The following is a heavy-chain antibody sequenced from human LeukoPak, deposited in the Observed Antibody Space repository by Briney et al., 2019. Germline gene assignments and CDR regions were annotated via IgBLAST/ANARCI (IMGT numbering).Heavy chain of an antibody. D-gene: IGHD3-16*02. CDR1: GYTFTGYY. CDR3: ARGRSGELPFPLYYIDV. CDR2: INPNSGGT. Sequence: ASVKVSCKASGYTFTGYYMHWVRQAPGQGLEWMGWINPNSGGTNYAQKFQGRVTMTRDTSISTAYMELSRLRSDDTAVYYCARGRSGELPFPLYYIDVWGKGTTVTVSS. J-gene: IGHJ6*03. V-gene: IGHV1-2*02.